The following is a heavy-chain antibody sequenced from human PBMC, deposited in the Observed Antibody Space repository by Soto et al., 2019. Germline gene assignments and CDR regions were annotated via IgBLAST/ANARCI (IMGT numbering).Heavy chain of an antibody. CDR3: ARDPVYAYIRGNHRSCWS. Sequence: QVRLVESGGGLVKPGGSLRLSCAASGFTLSDYYMAWIRQAPGKGLEWVSYISNTGSTIYYADSVKGQFTVSRDNAKNSLYLQMNSLRAEDTAVYYWARDPVYAYIRGNHRSCWSWGQGTLVTVSS. D-gene: IGHD3-16*02. J-gene: IGHJ4*02. V-gene: IGHV3-11*01. CDR2: ISNTGSTI. CDR1: GFTLSDYY.